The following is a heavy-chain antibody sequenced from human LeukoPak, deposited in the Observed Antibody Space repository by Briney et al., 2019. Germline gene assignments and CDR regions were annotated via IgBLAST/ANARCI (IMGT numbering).Heavy chain of an antibody. J-gene: IGHJ4*02. Sequence: ASVKVSCKASGYSFTDYAIHWVRQAPGQRLEWMGWLSAGSGYTKYSEKFQGRLTITRDTSASTAYMELSSLTSEDTAVYYCARSGIGTVPGSYFDYWGQGTLVTVSS. CDR2: LSAGSGYT. D-gene: IGHD2-2*01. CDR1: GYSFTDYA. CDR3: ARSGIGTVPGSYFDY. V-gene: IGHV1-3*01.